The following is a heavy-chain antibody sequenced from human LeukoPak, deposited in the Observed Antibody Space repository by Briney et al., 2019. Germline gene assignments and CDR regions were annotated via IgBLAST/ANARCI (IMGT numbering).Heavy chain of an antibody. CDR3: AGPDSSEIDY. V-gene: IGHV4-34*01. Sequence: SETLSLTCAVYGGSFSGYYWSWIRQPPGKGLEWIGEINHSGSTNYNPSLKSRVTISVDTSKNQFPLKLSSVTAADTAVYYCAGPDSSEIDYWGQGTLVTVSS. CDR2: INHSGST. J-gene: IGHJ4*02. CDR1: GGSFSGYY.